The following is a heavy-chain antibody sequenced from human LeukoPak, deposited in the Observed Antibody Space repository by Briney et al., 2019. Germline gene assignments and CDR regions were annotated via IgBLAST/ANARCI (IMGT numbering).Heavy chain of an antibody. CDR2: INPSGGST. Sequence: GASVKVSCKASGYTFTDYYVHWVRQAPGQGLEWMGIINPSGGSTSYAQKFQGRVTMTRDTSTSTVYMELSSLRSEDTAVYYCARDRLDIVVVPAAIGNYYYGMDVWGQGTTVTVSS. CDR3: ARDRLDIVVVPAAIGNYYYGMDV. D-gene: IGHD2-2*02. CDR1: GYTFTDYY. J-gene: IGHJ6*02. V-gene: IGHV1-46*01.